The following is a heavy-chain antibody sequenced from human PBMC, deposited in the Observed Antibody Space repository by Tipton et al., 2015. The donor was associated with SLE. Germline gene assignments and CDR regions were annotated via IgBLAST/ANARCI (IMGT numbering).Heavy chain of an antibody. V-gene: IGHV4-59*11. D-gene: IGHD3-10*01. J-gene: IGHJ3*02. CDR3: ARYGSQMGVNAFDI. CDR2: IYNSGST. Sequence: GLVKPSETLSLTCTVSGGSISSHYWSWIRQPPGKGLEWIGYIYNSGSTNYNPSLKSRVTISVDTSQNQFSLKLSSVTAADTAVYYCARYGSQMGVNAFDIWGQWTMVTVSS. CDR1: GGSISSHY.